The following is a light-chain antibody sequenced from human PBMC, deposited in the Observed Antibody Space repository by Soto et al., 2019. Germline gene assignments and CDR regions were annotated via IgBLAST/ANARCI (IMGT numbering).Light chain of an antibody. J-gene: IGKJ2*01. Sequence: IVMTQSQATLSVAPGERVTLSCRASQSVSDNLAWYQQKPCQAPRHRIYGASTRATTTPARFSRSGSGTEFTLTISRLQSEDFAVYFCQQSNNWPYTFGQGTKLDIK. CDR2: GAS. CDR3: QQSNNWPYT. CDR1: QSVSDN. V-gene: IGKV3-15*01.